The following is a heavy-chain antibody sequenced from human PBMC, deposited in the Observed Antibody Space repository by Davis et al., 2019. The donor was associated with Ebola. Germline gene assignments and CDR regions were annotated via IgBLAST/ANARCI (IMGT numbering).Heavy chain of an antibody. CDR2: ISSSSSTI. CDR3: ARDVGWLQFDI. CDR1: GFTFSSYS. Sequence: GVSLRLSCAASGFTFSSYSMNWVRQAPGKGLEWVSYISSSSSTIYYADSVKGRFTISRDNAKNSLYLQMNSLRAEDTAVYYCARDVGWLQFDIWGQGTMVTVSS. D-gene: IGHD5-24*01. V-gene: IGHV3-48*04. J-gene: IGHJ3*02.